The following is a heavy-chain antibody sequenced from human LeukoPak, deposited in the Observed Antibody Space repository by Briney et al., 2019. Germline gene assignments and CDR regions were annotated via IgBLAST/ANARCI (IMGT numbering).Heavy chain of an antibody. V-gene: IGHV3-21*01. CDR3: ARAAYDGELEY. Sequence: GGSLRLSCAASGFTFSRYTINWVCQAPGKGLEWVSSISSSSSYIYYADSVKGRFSISRDNAKNSLYLQMNSLRAEDTAVDYCARAAYDGELEYWGQGTLVTVSS. CDR1: GFTFSRYT. J-gene: IGHJ4*02. CDR2: ISSSSSYI. D-gene: IGHD4-17*01.